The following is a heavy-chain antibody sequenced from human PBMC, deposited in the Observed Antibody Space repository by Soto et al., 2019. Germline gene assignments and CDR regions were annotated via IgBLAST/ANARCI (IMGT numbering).Heavy chain of an antibody. Sequence: GSLRLSCAASGXTLNSNDMTWVRQAPGKGLELVSVIYSGGTTDYADSVKCRFTISRDNSKNTLSLKMNSLRAEGTAVYYCARGFNYGYFDYWGQGTLCTVSS. CDR1: GXTLNSND. V-gene: IGHV3-53*01. CDR3: ARGFNYGYFDY. D-gene: IGHD4-17*01. CDR2: IYSGGTT. J-gene: IGHJ4*02.